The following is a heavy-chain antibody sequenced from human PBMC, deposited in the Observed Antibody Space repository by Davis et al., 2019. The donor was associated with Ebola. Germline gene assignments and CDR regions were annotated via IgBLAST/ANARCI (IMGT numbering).Heavy chain of an antibody. V-gene: IGHV4-34*01. D-gene: IGHD3-10*01. CDR1: GGSFSGYY. CDR2: INHSGST. J-gene: IGHJ4*02. CDR3: ARAPVLWFRFDY. Sequence: MPSETLSLTCAVYGGSFSGYYWSWIRQPPGKGLEWIGEINHSGSTNYNPSLKSRVTISVDTSKNQFSLKLSSVTAADTAVYYCARAPVLWFRFDYWGQGTVVTVSS.